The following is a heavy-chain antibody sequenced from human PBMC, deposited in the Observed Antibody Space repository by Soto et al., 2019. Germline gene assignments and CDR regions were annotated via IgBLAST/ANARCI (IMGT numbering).Heavy chain of an antibody. Sequence: EVQLVESGGGLVQPGGSLKLSCAAPGFTFSGSALHWVRQASGKGLEWVGRITSKANSYATAYAASVKGRFTISRDDSKNTAYLQMNSLKTEDTAVYYCSISLGVYWHFDLWGRGTLVTVSS. J-gene: IGHJ2*01. CDR3: SISLGVYWHFDL. D-gene: IGHD3-10*01. V-gene: IGHV3-73*02. CDR1: GFTFSGSA. CDR2: ITSKANSYAT.